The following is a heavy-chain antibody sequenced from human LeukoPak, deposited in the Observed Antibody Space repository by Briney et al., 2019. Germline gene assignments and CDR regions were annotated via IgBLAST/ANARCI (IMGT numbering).Heavy chain of an antibody. CDR2: INPNSADT. J-gene: IGHJ4*02. CDR3: ARWDGYSSSPDY. D-gene: IGHD6-13*01. V-gene: IGHV1-8*01. CDR1: GYTFTSYD. Sequence: ASVKVSCKASGYTFTSYDINWVRQATGQGLEWMGWINPNSADTGYAQKFLGRVTMTRDMSISTIYMELTRLRSDDTALYYCARWDGYSSSPDYWGQGTLVTVSS.